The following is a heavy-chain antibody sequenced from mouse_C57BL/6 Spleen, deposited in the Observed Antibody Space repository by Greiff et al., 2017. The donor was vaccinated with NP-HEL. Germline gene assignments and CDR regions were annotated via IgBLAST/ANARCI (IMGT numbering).Heavy chain of an antibody. D-gene: IGHD5-5*01. V-gene: IGHV1-63*01. Sequence: QVQLKESGAELVRPGTSVKMSCKASGYTFTNYWIGWAKQRPGHGLEWIGDIYPGGGYTNYNEKFKGKATLTADKSSSTAYMQFSSLTSEDSAIYYCARKTPLPYYFDYWGQGTTLTVSS. J-gene: IGHJ2*01. CDR3: ARKTPLPYYFDY. CDR1: GYTFTNYW. CDR2: IYPGGGYT.